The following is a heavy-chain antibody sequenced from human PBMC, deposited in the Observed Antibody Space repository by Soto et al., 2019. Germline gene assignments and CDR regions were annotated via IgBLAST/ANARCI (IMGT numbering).Heavy chain of an antibody. Sequence: SLRLSCAASGFTFSSYSMNWVRQAPGTGLEWVTSISSSSSYIYYADSVKGRFTISRDNAKNSLYLQMNSLRAEDTAVYYCAAYSSSFRVGYMDVCGKGTSVTLSS. J-gene: IGHJ6*03. V-gene: IGHV3-21*01. D-gene: IGHD6-6*01. CDR1: GFTFSSYS. CDR2: ISSSSSYI. CDR3: AAYSSSFRVGYMDV.